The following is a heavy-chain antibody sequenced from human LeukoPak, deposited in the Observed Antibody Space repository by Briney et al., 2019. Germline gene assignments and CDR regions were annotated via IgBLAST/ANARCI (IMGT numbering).Heavy chain of an antibody. D-gene: IGHD2-15*01. Sequence: SETLSLTCAVSGYSISSGYYWGWIRQPPGKGLEWIGRIYTSGSTNYNPSLKSRVTMSVDTSKNQFSLKLSSVTAADTAVYYCARDGQYCSGGSCYRYYFDYWGQGTLVTVSS. CDR1: GYSISSGYY. V-gene: IGHV4-38-2*02. CDR2: IYTSGST. J-gene: IGHJ4*02. CDR3: ARDGQYCSGGSCYRYYFDY.